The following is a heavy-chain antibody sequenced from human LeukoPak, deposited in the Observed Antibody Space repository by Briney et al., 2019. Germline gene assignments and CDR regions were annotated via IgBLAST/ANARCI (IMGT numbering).Heavy chain of an antibody. CDR3: ARDPYGLEPDNWFDP. V-gene: IGHV4-39*07. CDR1: GGSISSSSYY. CDR2: IYYSGST. D-gene: IGHD1-14*01. J-gene: IGHJ5*02. Sequence: SETLSLTCTVSGGSISSSSYYWGWIRQPPGKGLEWIGSIYYSGSTYYNPSLKSRVTISVDTSKNQFSLKLSSVTAADTAVYYCARDPYGLEPDNWFDPWGQGTLVTVSS.